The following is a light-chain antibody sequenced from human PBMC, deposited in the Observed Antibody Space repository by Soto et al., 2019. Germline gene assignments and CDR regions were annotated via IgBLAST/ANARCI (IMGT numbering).Light chain of an antibody. Sequence: EIVMTQSPATLSVSPGEGATLSCKASQSVSSKLAWYQQKPGQAPRVLIYGAFTRATGIPARFSGSGSGTEFTLTISSLQSEDFAFYYCLQYKDWPFTFGHGTKLEIK. CDR3: LQYKDWPFT. CDR2: GAF. V-gene: IGKV3-15*01. CDR1: QSVSSK. J-gene: IGKJ2*01.